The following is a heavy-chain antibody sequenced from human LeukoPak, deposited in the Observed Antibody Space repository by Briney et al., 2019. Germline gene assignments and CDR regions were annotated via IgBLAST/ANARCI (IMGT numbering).Heavy chain of an antibody. CDR1: GFTLSDYN. D-gene: IGHD2-15*01. J-gene: IGHJ6*03. CDR3: ARVLRYCSGGNCYSGGLGYMDV. V-gene: IGHV3-11*01. CDR2: ISRRGSTK. Sequence: GGSLRVSCAASGFTLSDYNMRWIRQAPGKGRECVSSISRRGSTKYYADSVKGRFTISRDNAKNSLFLQMNSLRAEDTAVYYCARVLRYCSGGNCYSGGLGYMDVWGKGTTVTISS.